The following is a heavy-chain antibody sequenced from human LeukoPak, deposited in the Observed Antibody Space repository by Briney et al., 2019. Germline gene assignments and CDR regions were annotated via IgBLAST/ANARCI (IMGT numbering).Heavy chain of an antibody. Sequence: SETLSLTCTVSGYSISSGYYWGWIRQPPGKGLEWIGSIYHSGGTYYNPSLKSRVTISVDTSKNQFSLKLSSVAAADTAVYYCASYYYDSSGHDYWGQGTLVTVSS. CDR3: ASYYYDSSGHDY. V-gene: IGHV4-38-2*02. CDR1: GYSISSGYY. D-gene: IGHD3-22*01. CDR2: IYHSGGT. J-gene: IGHJ4*02.